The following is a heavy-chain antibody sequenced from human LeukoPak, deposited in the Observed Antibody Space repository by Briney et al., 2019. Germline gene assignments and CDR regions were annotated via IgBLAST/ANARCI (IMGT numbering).Heavy chain of an antibody. J-gene: IGHJ5*02. V-gene: IGHV3-30*03. Sequence: GGSLRLSCAPSGFTFSRHGMHWVRQAPGKGLEWVAIISNDGSRKYYAHSVKGRFTISRDNAKNSLYLQMNSLRAEDTAVYYCAASTHDFWSGAANWFDPWGQGTLVTVSS. CDR3: AASTHDFWSGAANWFDP. D-gene: IGHD3-3*01. CDR2: ISNDGSRK. CDR1: GFTFSRHG.